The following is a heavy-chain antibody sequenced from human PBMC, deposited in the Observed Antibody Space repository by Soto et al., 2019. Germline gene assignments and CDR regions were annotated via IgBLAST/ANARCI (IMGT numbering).Heavy chain of an antibody. J-gene: IGHJ4*02. Sequence: SETLSLTCTVSGGSISSYYWSWIRQPPGKGLEWIGYIYYSGSTNYNPSLKSRVTISVDTSKNQFSLKLSSVTAADTAVYYCARGVVVVPATNLYFDDGGKETLVTVPS. D-gene: IGHD2-15*01. CDR1: GGSISSYY. V-gene: IGHV4-59*12. CDR3: ARGVVVVPATNLYFDD. CDR2: IYYSGST.